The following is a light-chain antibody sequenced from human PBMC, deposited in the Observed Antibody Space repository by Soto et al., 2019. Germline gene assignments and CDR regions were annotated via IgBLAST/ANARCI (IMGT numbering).Light chain of an antibody. CDR2: GAS. CDR3: QQYSTSPLT. V-gene: IGKV3-20*01. CDR1: QSVRSNS. J-gene: IGKJ4*01. Sequence: EIVLTQSPRTLSLSPGESATLSCTASQSVRSNSLAWYQQKPGQAPRLLMFGASGMATGTPPRFSGRGSGTDFTLTISRLEPEDFAVYYCQQYSTSPLTFGRGTKVDI.